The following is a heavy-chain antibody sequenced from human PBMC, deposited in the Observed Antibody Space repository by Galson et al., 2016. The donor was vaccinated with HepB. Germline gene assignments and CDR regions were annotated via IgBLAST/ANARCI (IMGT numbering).Heavy chain of an antibody. Sequence: SLRLSCAASGFTFSNSAMSWVRQAPGKGLEWVSLIYSGGNTLYADSVKGRFSISRDNSKNTLYLQMNSLSAEDTAVYYCARNPGASTWGWGQGTLVTVAS. V-gene: IGHV3-66*01. CDR2: IYSGGNT. CDR1: GFTFSNSA. J-gene: IGHJ4*02. D-gene: IGHD6-13*01. CDR3: ARNPGASTWG.